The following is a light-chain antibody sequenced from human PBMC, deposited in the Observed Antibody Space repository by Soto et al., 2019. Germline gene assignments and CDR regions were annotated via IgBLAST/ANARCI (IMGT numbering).Light chain of an antibody. CDR2: GAS. CDR1: QSVSSNF. CDR3: QQYGSSPRT. Sequence: VLTQSPGTLSLSAGERATLSWRASQSVSSNFLAWYQQKHGQAPRLLISGASNRATGIPDRFSGSGYGTDFNLTISRLETEDFAVYYCQQYGSSPRTFGQGTKVDIK. J-gene: IGKJ1*01. V-gene: IGKV3-20*01.